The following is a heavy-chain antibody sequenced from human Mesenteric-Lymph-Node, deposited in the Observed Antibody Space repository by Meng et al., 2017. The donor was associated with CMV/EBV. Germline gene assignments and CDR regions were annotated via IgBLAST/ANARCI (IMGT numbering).Heavy chain of an antibody. Sequence: GESLKISCAASGFTFSSYWMTWVRQAPGKGLEWVANIKQDGSEKYYVDSVKGRFTISRDNAKNSLYLQMNSLRAEDTAVYYCARYENYYNGWFGDPGRDYWGQGTLVTVSS. CDR3: ARYENYYNGWFGDPGRDY. V-gene: IGHV3-7*03. CDR2: IKQDGSEK. J-gene: IGHJ4*02. D-gene: IGHD3-10*01. CDR1: GFTFSSYW.